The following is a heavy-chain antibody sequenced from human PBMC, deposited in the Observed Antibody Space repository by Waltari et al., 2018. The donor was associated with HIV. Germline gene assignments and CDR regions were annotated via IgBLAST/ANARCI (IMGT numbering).Heavy chain of an antibody. CDR1: GYTFTSHD. Sequence: QVQLVQSGAEVKKPGASVKVSCKASGYTFTSHDINWVRQATGQGLEWMGWMNPNSGNTGYAQKFQGRVTMTRNTSISTAYMELNSLRSEDTAVYYCARGRNMIRGKYYYYYGMDVWGQGTTVTVSS. D-gene: IGHD3-10*01. CDR2: MNPNSGNT. CDR3: ARGRNMIRGKYYYYYGMDV. V-gene: IGHV1-8*01. J-gene: IGHJ6*02.